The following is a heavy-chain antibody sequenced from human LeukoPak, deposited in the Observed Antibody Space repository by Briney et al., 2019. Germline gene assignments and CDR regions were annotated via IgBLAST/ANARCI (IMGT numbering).Heavy chain of an antibody. CDR3: AKADYYGSGSYYNVDYYYGMDV. CDR2: ISWDGGST. Sequence: PGGSLRLSCAASGLTFDDYAMHWVRQAPGKGLKWVSLISWDGGSTYYADSVKGRFTISRDNSKNSLYLQMNSLRAEDTALYYCAKADYYGSGSYYNVDYYYGMDVWGKGTTVTVSS. CDR1: GLTFDDYA. J-gene: IGHJ6*04. V-gene: IGHV3-43D*04. D-gene: IGHD3-10*01.